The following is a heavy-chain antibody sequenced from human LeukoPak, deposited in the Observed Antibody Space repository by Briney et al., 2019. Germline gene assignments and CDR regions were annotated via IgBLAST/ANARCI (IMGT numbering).Heavy chain of an antibody. D-gene: IGHD3-10*01. Sequence: SETLSLTCAVSGGSVNSHFCSWVRHSPGKELEWIGYYYYGGSTLYNPSLSSRVTISVDASKNHFSLRLNSVTGADTGVYYCAIMGSDYGNAFDVWGQGTMVTVSP. CDR3: AIMGSDYGNAFDV. V-gene: IGHV4-59*02. CDR2: YYYGGST. J-gene: IGHJ3*01. CDR1: GGSVNSHF.